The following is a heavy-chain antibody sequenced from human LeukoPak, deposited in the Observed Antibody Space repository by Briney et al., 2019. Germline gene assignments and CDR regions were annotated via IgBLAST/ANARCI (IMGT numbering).Heavy chain of an antibody. CDR1: GGSFSGYY. CDR3: ARSSGYCSSTSCHEFDY. D-gene: IGHD2-2*01. Sequence: PSETLSLTCTVYGGSFSGYYWSWIRQPAGKGLEWIGRIYTSGSTNYNPSLKSRVTMSVDTSKNQFSLKLSSVTAADTAVYYCARSSGYCSSTSCHEFDYWGQGTLVTVSS. CDR2: IYTSGST. J-gene: IGHJ4*02. V-gene: IGHV4-4*07.